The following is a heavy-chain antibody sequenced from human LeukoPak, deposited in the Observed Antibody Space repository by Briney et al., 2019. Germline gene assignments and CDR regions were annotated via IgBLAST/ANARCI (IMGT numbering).Heavy chain of an antibody. J-gene: IGHJ4*02. CDR2: IRYDGSNK. Sequence: GGTLRLSCVASGFTFSSYGMHWVRQAPGKGLEWVAFIRYDGSNKYYADSVKGRFTISRDNSKNTLYLQMNSLRAEDTAVYYCAKAFSGYRRTDYWGQGTLVTVSS. D-gene: IGHD5-12*01. CDR1: GFTFSSYG. CDR3: AKAFSGYRRTDY. V-gene: IGHV3-30*02.